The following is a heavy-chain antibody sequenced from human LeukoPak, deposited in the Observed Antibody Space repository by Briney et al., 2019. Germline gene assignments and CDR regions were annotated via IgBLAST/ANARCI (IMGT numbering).Heavy chain of an antibody. D-gene: IGHD5-12*01. V-gene: IGHV3-NL1*01. Sequence: PGGSLRLSCAASGFIFSSYGMHWVRQAPGKGLEWVAVIYSGGSTNYADSVKGRFTISRDNSKNTLYLLMNSLRAEDTAVYYCAIRKSGNAIDYWGQGTLVTVSS. CDR3: AIRKSGNAIDY. CDR1: GFIFSSYG. J-gene: IGHJ4*02. CDR2: IYSGGST.